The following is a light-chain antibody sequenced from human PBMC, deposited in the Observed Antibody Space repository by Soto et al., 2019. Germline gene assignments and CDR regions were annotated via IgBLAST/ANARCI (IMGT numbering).Light chain of an antibody. J-gene: IGKJ1*01. Sequence: EIVLTQSPATLSLSPGERATLSCGASQSVSSSYLAWYQQKPVLAPRLLIYDASSRATGIPDRFSGSGSGTDFTLTISRLEPEDFATYDCQQYNGYWTFGQGTKVEIK. V-gene: IGKV3D-20*01. CDR2: DAS. CDR1: QSVSSSY. CDR3: QQYNGYWT.